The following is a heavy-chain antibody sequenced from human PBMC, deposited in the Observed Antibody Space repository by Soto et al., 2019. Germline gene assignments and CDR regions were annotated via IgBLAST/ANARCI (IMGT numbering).Heavy chain of an antibody. Sequence: SVKVSCXASGGTFSSYVISWVRQAPGQGLEWMGGIIPIFGTANYAQKFQGRVTITADESTSTAYMELSSLRSEDTAVYYCARGGDGSYSDRADYYYYGMDVWGQGTTVTVSS. CDR1: GGTFSSYV. V-gene: IGHV1-69*13. CDR2: IIPIFGTA. D-gene: IGHD1-26*01. J-gene: IGHJ6*02. CDR3: ARGGDGSYSDRADYYYYGMDV.